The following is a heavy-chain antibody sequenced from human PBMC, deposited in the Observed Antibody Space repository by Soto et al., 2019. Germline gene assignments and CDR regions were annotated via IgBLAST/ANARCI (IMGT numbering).Heavy chain of an antibody. CDR1: GYILTGYS. V-gene: IGHV1-2*02. Sequence: QVYLVQSGAEVRRPGASVKVSCTAFGYILTGYSLHWVRQAPGQGLEWMGWIDPNSGATNSAEKFHGRVSMTRDKSISAAYLELSSLRSDDTAVYYCARGYGSSPNMELRFGMDVGGQGTTISVSS. CDR3: ARGYGSSPNMELRFGMDV. D-gene: IGHD5-18*01. J-gene: IGHJ6*02. CDR2: IDPNSGAT.